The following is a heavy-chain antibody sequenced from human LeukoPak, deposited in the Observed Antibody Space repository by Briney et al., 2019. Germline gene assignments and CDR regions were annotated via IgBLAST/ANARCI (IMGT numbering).Heavy chain of an antibody. CDR2: IYYSGST. Sequence: SETLSLTCIVSGGSISSYYWSWIRQPPGKGLEWIGYIYYSGSTNYNPSLKSRVTISVDTSKNQFSLKLSSVTAADTAVYYCAGSSSDSDYWGQGTLVTVSS. V-gene: IGHV4-59*01. CDR3: AGSSSDSDY. CDR1: GGSISSYY. J-gene: IGHJ4*02. D-gene: IGHD2-15*01.